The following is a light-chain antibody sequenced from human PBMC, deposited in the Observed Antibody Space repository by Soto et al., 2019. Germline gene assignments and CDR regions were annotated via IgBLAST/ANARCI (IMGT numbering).Light chain of an antibody. CDR3: QQRSNWPRT. V-gene: IGKV3-11*01. Sequence: EIVFNQSPGTLYLSPGEAPAISYLASQSVISYSAWCQQVPGQAPRLLIYYASNRATGIPARFSGSGPGTDFTLTISSLEPEDFAVYYCQQRSNWPRTFGQGTKVDI. CDR2: YAS. J-gene: IGKJ1*01. CDR1: QSVISY.